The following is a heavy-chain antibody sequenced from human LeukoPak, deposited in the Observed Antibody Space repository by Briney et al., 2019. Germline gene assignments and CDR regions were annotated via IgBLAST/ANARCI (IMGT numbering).Heavy chain of an antibody. J-gene: IGHJ4*02. D-gene: IGHD3-10*01. CDR2: INHSGST. CDR1: GGSFSGYY. Sequence: PSETLSLTCAVYGGSFSGYYWSWIRQPPGKGLEWIGEINHSGSTNYNPSLKSRVTISVDTSKNQFSLKLSSVTAADTAVYYCARDYALSMVRGRFDYWGQGTLVTVSS. CDR3: ARDYALSMVRGRFDY. V-gene: IGHV4-34*01.